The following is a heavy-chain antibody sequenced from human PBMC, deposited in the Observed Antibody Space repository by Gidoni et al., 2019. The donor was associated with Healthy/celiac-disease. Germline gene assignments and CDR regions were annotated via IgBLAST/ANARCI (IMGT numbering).Heavy chain of an antibody. CDR2: ISYDGSNK. J-gene: IGHJ4*02. D-gene: IGHD3-9*01. Sequence: QVQLVESGGGVVQPGRSLRLSCAASGFTFSSYGMHWVRQAPGKGLEWVAVISYDGSNKYYADSVKGRFTISRDNSKNTLYLQMNSLRAEDTAVYYCAKDYADGIHGTHGLGGYWGQGTLVTVSS. CDR3: AKDYADGIHGTHGLGGY. CDR1: GFTFSSYG. V-gene: IGHV3-30*18.